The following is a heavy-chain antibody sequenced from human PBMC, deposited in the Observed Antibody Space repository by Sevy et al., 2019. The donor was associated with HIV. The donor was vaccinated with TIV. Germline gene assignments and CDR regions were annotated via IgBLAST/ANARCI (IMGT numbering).Heavy chain of an antibody. V-gene: IGHV3-21*01. CDR3: AILEDAYNSFDY. Sequence: GESLKISCAASGFTFSSYSMNWVRQAPGKGLEWVSSITSSSGYINYADSVKGRFTISRDNAKNSLHLQMNSLRAEDTAVYYCAILEDAYNSFDYWGQGTLVTVSS. D-gene: IGHD3-3*01. CDR2: ITSSSGYI. J-gene: IGHJ4*02. CDR1: GFTFSSYS.